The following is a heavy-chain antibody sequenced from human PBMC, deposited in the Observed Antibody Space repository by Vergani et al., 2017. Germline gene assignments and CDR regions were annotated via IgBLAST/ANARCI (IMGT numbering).Heavy chain of an antibody. CDR3: ARQTLRSAAAGTSDFDY. Sequence: EVQLVQSGAEVKTPGESLRISCKGSGYSFTSYWISWVRQMPGKGLEWMGRIDPSDSYTNYSPSFQGHVTISADKSISTAYLQWSSLKASDTAMYYCARQTLRSAAAGTSDFDYWGQGTLVTVSS. CDR2: IDPSDSYT. J-gene: IGHJ4*02. D-gene: IGHD6-13*01. CDR1: GYSFTSYW. V-gene: IGHV5-10-1*03.